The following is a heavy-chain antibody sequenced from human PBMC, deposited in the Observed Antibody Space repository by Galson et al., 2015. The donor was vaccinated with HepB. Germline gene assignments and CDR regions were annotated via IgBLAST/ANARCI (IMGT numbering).Heavy chain of an antibody. J-gene: IGHJ1*01. CDR1: GYTFTSYG. Sequence: SVKVSCKASGYTFTSYGISWVRQAPGQGLEWMGWISAYNGNTNYAQKLQGRVTMTTDTSTSTAYMELRSLRSDDTAVYYCATGIAVAGPRAEYFQHWGQGTLVTVSS. CDR3: ATGIAVAGPRAEYFQH. V-gene: IGHV1-18*04. D-gene: IGHD6-19*01. CDR2: ISAYNGNT.